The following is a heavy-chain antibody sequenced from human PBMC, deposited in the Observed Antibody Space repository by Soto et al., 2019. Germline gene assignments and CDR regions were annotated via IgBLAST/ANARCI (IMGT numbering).Heavy chain of an antibody. D-gene: IGHD5-18*01. CDR3: ATVQTLETAMAFLVYYGRDV. V-gene: IGHV3-30*03. CDR2: ISYDGSNK. CDR1: GFTFSNYG. J-gene: IGHJ6*02. Sequence: QVQLVESGGGVVQPGRSLRLSCAASGFTFSNYGMHWVRQAPGKGLEWVAIISYDGSNKYYADSVKGRFTISRDNSKNTLYLQMNSLRAEDTAVYYCATVQTLETAMAFLVYYGRDVWGQGTTVTVSS.